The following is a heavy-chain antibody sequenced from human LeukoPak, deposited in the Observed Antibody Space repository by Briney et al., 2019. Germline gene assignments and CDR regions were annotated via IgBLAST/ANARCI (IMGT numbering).Heavy chain of an antibody. CDR2: INHSGST. D-gene: IGHD6-13*01. J-gene: IGHJ2*01. CDR1: GGSISSSY. V-gene: IGHV4-34*01. CDR3: ARRGIAAARADWYFDL. Sequence: PSETLSLTCTVSGGSISSSYWSWIRQPPGKGLEWIGEINHSGSTNYNPSLKSRVTISVDTSKNQFSLKLSSVTAADTAVYYCARRGIAAARADWYFDLWGRGTLVTVSS.